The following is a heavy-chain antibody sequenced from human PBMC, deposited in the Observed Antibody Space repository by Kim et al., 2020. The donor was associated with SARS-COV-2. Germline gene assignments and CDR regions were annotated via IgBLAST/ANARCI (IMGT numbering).Heavy chain of an antibody. J-gene: IGHJ4*02. V-gene: IGHV3-33*06. D-gene: IGHD3-22*01. CDR3: AKGYYYDSSGTSGLFDY. CDR2: IWYDGSNK. Sequence: GGSLRLSCAASGFTFSSHGMHWVRQAPGKGLEWVAVIWYDGSNKYYADSVKGRFTISRDNSKNTLYLQMNSLRAEDTAVYYCAKGYYYDSSGTSGLFDYWGQGTLVTVSS. CDR1: GFTFSSHG.